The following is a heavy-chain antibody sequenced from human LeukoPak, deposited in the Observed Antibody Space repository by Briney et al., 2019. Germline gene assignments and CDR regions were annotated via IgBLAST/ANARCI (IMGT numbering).Heavy chain of an antibody. Sequence: GGSLRLSCAASGFTFSKYAMNWVRQAPGKGLEWVSTITGSGDVTYYADSVKGRFTISRDNSKNTLYLQMNSLRAEDTAIYYCAKTLYWGQGTLVTVSS. CDR2: ITGSGDVT. V-gene: IGHV3-23*01. J-gene: IGHJ4*02. CDR1: GFTFSKYA. CDR3: AKTLY.